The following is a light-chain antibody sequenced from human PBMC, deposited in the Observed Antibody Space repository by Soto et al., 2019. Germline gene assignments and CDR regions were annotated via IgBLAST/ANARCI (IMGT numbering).Light chain of an antibody. Sequence: EIVLTQSPGTLSSSPGERATLSCRASQSVSNSYLAWYQQKPGQAPRLLIYGASSRATGIPDRFSGSGSGTDFTLTISRLEPEDLAVYYCQQYGSSPLFGQGTKLEIK. CDR2: GAS. CDR1: QSVSNSY. CDR3: QQYGSSPL. J-gene: IGKJ2*01. V-gene: IGKV3-20*01.